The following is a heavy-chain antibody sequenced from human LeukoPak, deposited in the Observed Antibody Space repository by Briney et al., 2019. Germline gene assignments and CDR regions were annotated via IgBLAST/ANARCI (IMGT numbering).Heavy chain of an antibody. Sequence: GGSLRLSCAVSGFTFSSYWMHWVRQAPGKGLVWVSRIDRDGSRINYADSVKGRFTISRDNGKNTLFLQMNSLGAEDAAVYYCVRGNDYGGPHYWGQGTLVTVSS. CDR3: VRGNDYGGPHY. CDR1: GFTFSSYW. V-gene: IGHV3-74*01. D-gene: IGHD4-23*01. J-gene: IGHJ4*02. CDR2: IDRDGSRI.